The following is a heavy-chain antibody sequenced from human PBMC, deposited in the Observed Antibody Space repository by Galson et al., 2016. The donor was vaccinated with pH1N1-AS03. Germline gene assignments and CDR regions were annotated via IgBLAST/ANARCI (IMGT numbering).Heavy chain of an antibody. V-gene: IGHV1-18*04. CDR3: ARAAGELLSSSDY. J-gene: IGHJ4*02. D-gene: IGHD1-26*01. CDR2: ISAHNGYT. CDR1: GYTFTSYG. Sequence: SVKVSCKASGYTFTSYGITWVRRAPGQGLEWMGWISAHNGYTKYAQKLQGRVTMTTDTSTSTAYMELRSLRSDDTAVCYCARAAGELLSSSDYWGQGTLVTVSS.